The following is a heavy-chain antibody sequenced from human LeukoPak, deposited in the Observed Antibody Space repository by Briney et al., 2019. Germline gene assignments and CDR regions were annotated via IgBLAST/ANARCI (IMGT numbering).Heavy chain of an antibody. J-gene: IGHJ4*02. CDR2: ISYSGST. Sequence: PSETLSLTCSVSGGPISNRTCYWGWIRQPPGKGLEWIGYISYSGSTNYNPSLKSRVTISIDTSKNQFSLKLSSVTAADTAVYYCARDSGDFDYWGQGTLVTVSS. V-gene: IGHV4-61*01. CDR1: GGPISNRTCY. CDR3: ARDSGDFDY.